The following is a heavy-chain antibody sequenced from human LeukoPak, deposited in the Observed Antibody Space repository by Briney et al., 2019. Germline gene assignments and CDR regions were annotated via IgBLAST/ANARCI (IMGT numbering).Heavy chain of an antibody. CDR3: ARAVYGDYYFDY. Sequence: GGSLRLSCAASGFTFSDYYMHWIRQAPGKGLEWLSYTSSSGSTIYYADPAKGRFTISRDNAKNSLYLQMNSLRADDTAIYYCARAVYGDYYFDYWGQGTLVTVSS. CDR1: GFTFSDYY. V-gene: IGHV3-11*01. J-gene: IGHJ4*02. D-gene: IGHD4-17*01. CDR2: TSSSGSTI.